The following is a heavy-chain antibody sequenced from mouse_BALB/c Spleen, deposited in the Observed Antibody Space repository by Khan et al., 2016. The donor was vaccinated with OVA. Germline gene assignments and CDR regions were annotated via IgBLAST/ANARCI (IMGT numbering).Heavy chain of an antibody. D-gene: IGHD1-1*01. CDR3: TRLAYYYDSEGFAY. J-gene: IGHJ3*01. Sequence: EVELVESGGDLVKPGGSLKLSCAASGFTFSTYGMSWVRQAPDKRLEWVATVSTGGSYTYYPDSVTGRFTISSDNAKNTLYLQMRDLRSVETAMFYCTRLAYYYDSEGFAYWGQGTLVTVSA. CDR1: GFTFSTYG. V-gene: IGHV5-6*01. CDR2: VSTGGSYT.